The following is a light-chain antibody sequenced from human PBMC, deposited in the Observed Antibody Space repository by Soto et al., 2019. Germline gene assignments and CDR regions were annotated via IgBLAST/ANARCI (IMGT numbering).Light chain of an antibody. CDR3: AAWDDSLSGVV. V-gene: IGLV1-47*01. J-gene: IGLJ2*01. Sequence: QSVLTQPPSASGTPGQRVTISCSGSSSNIGSNYVYWYQYLPGTAPKLRIYKNDQRPSGVPDRFSGSKSGTSASLAISGLRSEDEAEYYCAAWDDSLSGVVFGGGTKLTVL. CDR2: KND. CDR1: SSNIGSNY.